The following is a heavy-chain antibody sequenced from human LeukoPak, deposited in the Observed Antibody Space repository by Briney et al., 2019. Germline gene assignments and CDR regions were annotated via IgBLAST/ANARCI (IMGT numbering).Heavy chain of an antibody. D-gene: IGHD4-17*01. Sequence: PGGSLRLSCAASGFTFSSYAMHWVRQAPGKGLEWVAVISYDGSNKYYADSVKGRFTISRDNSKNTLYLQMNSLRAEDTAVYYCARDDHGDYVFAFDIWGQGTMVTVSS. J-gene: IGHJ3*02. CDR1: GFTFSSYA. V-gene: IGHV3-30-3*01. CDR3: ARDDHGDYVFAFDI. CDR2: ISYDGSNK.